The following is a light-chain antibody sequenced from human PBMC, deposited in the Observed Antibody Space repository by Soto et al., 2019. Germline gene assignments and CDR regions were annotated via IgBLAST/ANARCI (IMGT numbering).Light chain of an antibody. V-gene: IGKV3-15*01. Sequence: EIMVTQSTATLSVSPGERATLSCRASQSVSSNLAWYQQKPGQAPSLLIYGASTRATGTPARFSGSGSGTEFTLTISSLQSEDFAVYYCQQYIRWPLTFGGGTKVDTK. J-gene: IGKJ4*01. CDR3: QQYIRWPLT. CDR2: GAS. CDR1: QSVSSN.